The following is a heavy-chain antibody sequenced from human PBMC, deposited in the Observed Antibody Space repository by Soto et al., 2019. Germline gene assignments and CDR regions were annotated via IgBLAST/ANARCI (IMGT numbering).Heavy chain of an antibody. V-gene: IGHV3-30-3*01. J-gene: IGHJ3*02. CDR3: ARSIVVVRDAFDI. CDR1: GFTFSSYA. Sequence: QVQLVESGGGVVQPGRSLRLSCAASGFTFSSYAMHWVRQAPGKGLEWVAVISYDGSNKYYADSVKGRFTISRDNSKNKLYLQMNSLRAEDTAVYYCARSIVVVRDAFDIWGQGTMVTVSS. CDR2: ISYDGSNK. D-gene: IGHD3-22*01.